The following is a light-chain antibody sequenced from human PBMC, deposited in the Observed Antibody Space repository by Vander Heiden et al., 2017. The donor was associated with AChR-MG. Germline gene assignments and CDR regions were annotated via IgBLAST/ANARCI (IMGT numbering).Light chain of an antibody. CDR3: QQRDSTPGT. CDR2: AAS. V-gene: IGKV1-39*01. CDR1: QSISSY. Sequence: DIQMTQSPSSLSASVGDRVTNTCRASQSISSYLNWYQQKPGKAPKLLIYAASSLQSGVPSRFSGSGSGTDFTLTISRLQPEDFATYYCQQRDSTPGTFGQGTKLEIK. J-gene: IGKJ2*01.